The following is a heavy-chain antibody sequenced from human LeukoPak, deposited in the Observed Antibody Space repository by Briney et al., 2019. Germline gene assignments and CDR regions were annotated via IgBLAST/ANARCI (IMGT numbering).Heavy chain of an antibody. D-gene: IGHD2-21*01. CDR1: GGSISSGSYY. Sequence: SETLSLTCTVSGGSISSGSYYWSWIRQPAGKGLEWIGRIYTSGSTNYNPSLKSRVTISVDTSKNQFSLKLSSVTAADTAVYYCARDSYCGGDCYYSYWGQGTLVTVS. J-gene: IGHJ4*02. CDR3: ARDSYCGGDCYYSY. CDR2: IYTSGST. V-gene: IGHV4-61*02.